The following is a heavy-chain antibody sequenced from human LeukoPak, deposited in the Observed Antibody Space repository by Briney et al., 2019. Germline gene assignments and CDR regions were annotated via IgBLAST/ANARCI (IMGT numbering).Heavy chain of an antibody. CDR1: GFTFDDYT. CDR3: ARWRGGFDP. Sequence: GGSLRLSCAASGFTFDDYTMHWVRQAPGKGLEWVSLISWDGGSTYYADSVKGRFTIFRDNSKNSLYLQMNSLRSEDTAVYYCARWRGGFDPWGQGTLVTVSS. V-gene: IGHV3-43*01. D-gene: IGHD5-24*01. CDR2: ISWDGGST. J-gene: IGHJ5*02.